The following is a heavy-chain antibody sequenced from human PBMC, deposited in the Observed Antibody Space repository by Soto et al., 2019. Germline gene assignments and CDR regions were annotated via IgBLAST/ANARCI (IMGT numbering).Heavy chain of an antibody. CDR1: GFAFGNSA. CDR3: AAELYSGGTCCSFDI. D-gene: IGHD2-15*01. V-gene: IGHV1-58*01. J-gene: IGHJ3*02. CDR2: IVVGSGST. Sequence: SVKVSCKTSGFAFGNSAVQWVRQARGQRLEWMGWIVVGSGSTNYEQRFQKRVTITRDMSTSTVHMELSCLSSEDTAVYYCAAELYSGGTCCSFDIWGQGTMVTVSS.